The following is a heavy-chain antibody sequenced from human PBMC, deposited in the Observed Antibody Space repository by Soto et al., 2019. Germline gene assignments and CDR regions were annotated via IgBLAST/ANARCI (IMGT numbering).Heavy chain of an antibody. V-gene: IGHV3-23*01. D-gene: IGHD2-8*01. Sequence: EVQLLESGGGLVQPGGSLRLSCAASGFTFSTYAMSWVRQAPGKGLEWVSTITTSGGNTYYADSVQGRFTISRDNSKNTMYLQMNSMRVEDTAVYYCAGRYCTNGGCYTNYYYYIDVWGKGTTVTVSS. CDR2: ITTSGGNT. CDR3: AGRYCTNGGCYTNYYYYIDV. J-gene: IGHJ6*03. CDR1: GFTFSTYA.